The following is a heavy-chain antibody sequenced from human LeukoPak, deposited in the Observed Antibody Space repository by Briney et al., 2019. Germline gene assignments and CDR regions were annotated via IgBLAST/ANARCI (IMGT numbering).Heavy chain of an antibody. D-gene: IGHD1-1*01. CDR3: ARVTATTPFDY. CDR2: ISHSGST. Sequence: PSETLFLTCAVSGGSIISTNWWSWVRQSPGKGLEWIGEISHSGSTNYNPSLETRVTMSLDKSKNQFSLKLSSVTAADTAVYFCARVTATTPFDYWGQGTLVTVSS. J-gene: IGHJ4*02. V-gene: IGHV4-4*02. CDR1: GGSIISTNW.